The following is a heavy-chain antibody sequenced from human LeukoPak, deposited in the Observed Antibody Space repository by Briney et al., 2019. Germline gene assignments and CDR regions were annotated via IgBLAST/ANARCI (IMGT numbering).Heavy chain of an antibody. J-gene: IGHJ6*04. Sequence: SETLSLTCTVSGGSISSYYWSWIRQPPGKGLEWIGCIYYSGSTNYNPSLKSRVTISVDTSKNQFSLKLSSVTAADTAVYYCASTVAAAMSDYYYGMDVWGKGTTVTVSS. CDR3: ASTVAAAMSDYYYGMDV. D-gene: IGHD2-2*01. CDR1: GGSISSYY. CDR2: IYYSGST. V-gene: IGHV4-59*01.